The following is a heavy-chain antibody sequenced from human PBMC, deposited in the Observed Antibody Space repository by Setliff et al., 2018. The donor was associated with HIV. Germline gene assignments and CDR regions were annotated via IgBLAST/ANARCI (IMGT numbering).Heavy chain of an antibody. V-gene: IGHV4-31*03. Sequence: SETLSLTCTVSGGSISSCCYYWSWIRQHPGKCREWIGYIYYSGSTYYNPSLKSRVTISVYTSKNQFSLKLSSVTSADTAVYYCARRISVGYSSGWYEDPYYFDYWGQGTLVTVSS. J-gene: IGHJ4*02. CDR2: IYYSGST. CDR3: ARRISVGYSSGWYEDPYYFDY. CDR1: GGSISSCCYY. D-gene: IGHD6-19*01.